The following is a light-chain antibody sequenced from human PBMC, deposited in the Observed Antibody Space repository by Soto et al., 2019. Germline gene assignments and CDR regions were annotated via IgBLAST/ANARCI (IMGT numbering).Light chain of an antibody. CDR3: QQYNDYWT. J-gene: IGKJ1*01. CDR2: LAS. CDR1: QSINIW. Sequence: DIQMTQSPSNLSASVGDRVTITCRASQSINIWLAWYQQKPGRXPXXLIYLASTLASGVPSRFSGSGSGTDFTLTISSLQPDDFATDYCQQYNDYWTFGQGTKVDIK. V-gene: IGKV1-5*03.